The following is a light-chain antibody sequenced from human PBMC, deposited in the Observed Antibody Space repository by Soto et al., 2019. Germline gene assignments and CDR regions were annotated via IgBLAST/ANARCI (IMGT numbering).Light chain of an antibody. CDR2: EVT. CDR3: SSYSRSNDYVV. V-gene: IGLV2-8*01. CDR1: SSDVGGYNY. Sequence: QSVPTQPPSASGSPGQSVTISCTGTSSDVGGYNYVSWYQQHPGKAPKLMIFEVTKRPSGVPGRFSGSKSGNTASLTVSGLQADDEADYYCSSYSRSNDYVVFGGGTQLTVL. J-gene: IGLJ2*01.